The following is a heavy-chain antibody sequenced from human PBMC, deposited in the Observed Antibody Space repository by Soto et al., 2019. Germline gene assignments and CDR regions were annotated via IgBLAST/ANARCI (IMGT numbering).Heavy chain of an antibody. CDR1: GFTFSSYS. J-gene: IGHJ4*02. CDR3: ARANYYGSPGDFDY. V-gene: IGHV3-48*01. D-gene: IGHD3-10*01. CDR2: ISSSSSTI. Sequence: EVQLVESGGGLVQPGGSLRLSCAASGFTFSSYSMNWVRQAPGKGLEWVSYISSSSSTIYYADSVKGRFTISRDNAKNSLYLQMNSLRAEDTALYYCARANYYGSPGDFDYWDQGTLVTVSS.